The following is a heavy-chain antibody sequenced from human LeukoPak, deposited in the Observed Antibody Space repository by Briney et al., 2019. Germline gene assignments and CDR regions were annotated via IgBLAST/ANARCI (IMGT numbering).Heavy chain of an antibody. CDR1: GGSISSYY. V-gene: IGHV4-59*01. CDR2: IYYSGST. CDR3: ARSRWLHSGDAFDI. J-gene: IGHJ3*02. D-gene: IGHD5-24*01. Sequence: PSETLSLTCTVSGGSISSYYWSWIRQPPGKGLEWIGYIYYSGSTNYNPSLKSRVTISVDTSKNQFSLKLSSVTAADTAVYYCARSRWLHSGDAFDIWGQGTMVTVSS.